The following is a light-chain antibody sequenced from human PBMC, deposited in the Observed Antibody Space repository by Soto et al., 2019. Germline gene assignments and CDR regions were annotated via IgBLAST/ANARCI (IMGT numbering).Light chain of an antibody. CDR3: CSYRSSSTPV. CDR1: SSDIGAYKY. Sequence: QSVLTQPASVSGSPRQSVTISCTGTSSDIGAYKYVSWYQHHPGKSPRLLIYEVSNRPSGVSNRFSASKSGNTASLTISGLQAEDEADYYCCSYRSSSTPVFGGGTKVTVL. V-gene: IGLV2-14*01. J-gene: IGLJ2*01. CDR2: EVS.